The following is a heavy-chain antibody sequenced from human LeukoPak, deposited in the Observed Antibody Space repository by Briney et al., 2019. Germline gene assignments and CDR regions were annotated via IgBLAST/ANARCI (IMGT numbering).Heavy chain of an antibody. CDR1: GFTFSNAW. Sequence: GGSLGLSCAASGFTFSNAWMSWVRQAPGKGLEWVGRIKSKTDGGTTDYAAPVKGRFTISRDDSKNTLYLQMNSLKTEDTAVYYCTTEPYYYDSSGYLLSFDYWGQGTLVTVSS. V-gene: IGHV3-15*01. CDR2: IKSKTDGGTT. CDR3: TTEPYYYDSSGYLLSFDY. D-gene: IGHD3-22*01. J-gene: IGHJ4*02.